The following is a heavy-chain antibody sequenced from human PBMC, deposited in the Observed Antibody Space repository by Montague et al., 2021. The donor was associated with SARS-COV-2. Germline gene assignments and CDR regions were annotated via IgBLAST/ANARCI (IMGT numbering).Heavy chain of an antibody. CDR3: ARDSDYYDSSAGYYYGMDV. CDR2: IYYSGST. J-gene: IGHJ6*02. V-gene: IGHV4-59*01. Sequence: SETLSLTCTVSGGSSSSDYWSWIRQPPGKGLEWIGYIYYSGSTNYNPSLKSRVTISVDTSKNQFSLKLSSVTAADTAVYYCARDSDYYDSSAGYYYGMDVWGRGTTVTVSS. CDR1: GGSSSSDY. D-gene: IGHD3-22*01.